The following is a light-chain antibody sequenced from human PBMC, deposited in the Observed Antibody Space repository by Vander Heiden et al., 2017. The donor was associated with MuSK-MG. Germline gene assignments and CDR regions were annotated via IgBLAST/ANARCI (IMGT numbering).Light chain of an antibody. CDR1: SSNIGSNY. CDR2: SNN. Sequence: QSVLTQPPSASGTPGRRVTISCSGSSSNIGSNYVYWYQQLPGTAPKLLIYSNNQRPSGVPDRFSGSKSGTSASLAISGLRSEDEADYYCAAWDDSLSGPMFGGGTKLTVL. J-gene: IGLJ3*02. V-gene: IGLV1-47*02. CDR3: AAWDDSLSGPM.